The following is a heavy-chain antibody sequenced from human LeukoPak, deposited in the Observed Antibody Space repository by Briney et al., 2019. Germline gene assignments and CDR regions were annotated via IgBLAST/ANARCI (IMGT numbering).Heavy chain of an antibody. CDR2: IYYSGST. D-gene: IGHD2-2*01. CDR3: ARGWDCSSTSSCYFDY. V-gene: IGHV4-59*01. J-gene: IGHJ4*02. CDR1: GGSISSYY. Sequence: SSETLSLTCTVSGGSISSYYWSWIRHPPGKGLEWIGYIYYSGSTNYNPSLKSRVTISVDTSKNQFSLKLSSVTAADTAVYYCARGWDCSSTSSCYFDYWGQGTLVTVSS.